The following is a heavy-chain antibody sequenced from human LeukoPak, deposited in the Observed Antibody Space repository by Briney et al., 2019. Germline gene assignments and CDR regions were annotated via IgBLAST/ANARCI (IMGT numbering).Heavy chain of an antibody. V-gene: IGHV1-2*06. CDR2: INPNSGGT. CDR3: ARGKMRGESSRPTFDY. D-gene: IGHD3-16*01. CDR1: GYTFTGYY. Sequence: ASVKVSCKASGYTFTGYYMHWVRQAPGQGLEWMGRINPNSGGTNYAQKFQGRVTMTRDTSISTAYMELSRLRSDDTAVYYCARGKMRGESSRPTFDYWGQGTLVTVSS. J-gene: IGHJ4*02.